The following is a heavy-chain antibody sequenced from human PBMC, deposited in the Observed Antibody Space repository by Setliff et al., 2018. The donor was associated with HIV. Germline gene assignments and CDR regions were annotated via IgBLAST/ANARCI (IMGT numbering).Heavy chain of an antibody. J-gene: IGHJ4*02. CDR1: GGSISTSY. V-gene: IGHV4-4*09. D-gene: IGHD6-19*01. Sequence: SETLSLTCTVSGGSISTSYWNWIRQPPGKGLEWIAYIYISGTTNYNPSLKSRVTISLDTSRNQFSLKLGSVTAADTAMYYCAREDSSGRIDYWGQGTLVTVSS. CDR3: AREDSSGRIDY. CDR2: IYISGTT.